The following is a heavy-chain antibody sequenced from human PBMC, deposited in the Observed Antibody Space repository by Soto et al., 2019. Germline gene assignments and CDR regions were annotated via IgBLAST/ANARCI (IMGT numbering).Heavy chain of an antibody. D-gene: IGHD2-2*01. CDR1: GFTCSNYA. J-gene: IGHJ5*02. CDR3: AKDNGFRSTRWRSGLFDP. Sequence: PGLSLRLSWAAAGFTCSNYAMSWIRQAQGKGLEWVSAISGSGGSTYYADSVKGRFTISRDNSKNTLYLQMNSLRAEDTAVYYCAKDNGFRSTRWRSGLFDPWGQGTLVTVSS. V-gene: IGHV3-23*01. CDR2: ISGSGGST.